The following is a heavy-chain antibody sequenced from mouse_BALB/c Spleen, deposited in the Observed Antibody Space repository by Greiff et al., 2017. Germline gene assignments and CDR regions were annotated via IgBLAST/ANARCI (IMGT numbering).Heavy chain of an antibody. CDR1: GFNIKDTY. CDR3: DRSRGYDAMDY. CDR2: IDPANGNT. V-gene: IGHV14-3*02. Sequence: VQLQQSGAELVKPGASVKLSCTASGFNIKDTYMHWVKQRPEQGLEWIGRIDPANGNTKYDPKFQGKATITADTSSNTAYLQLSSLTSEDTAVYYCDRSRGYDAMDYWGQGTSVTVSS. J-gene: IGHJ4*01.